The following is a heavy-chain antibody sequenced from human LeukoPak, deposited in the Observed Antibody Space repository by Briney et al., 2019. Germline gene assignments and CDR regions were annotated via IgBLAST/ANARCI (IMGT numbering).Heavy chain of an antibody. CDR3: ARAAETGVPHG. J-gene: IGHJ4*02. V-gene: IGHV1-2*02. D-gene: IGHD7-27*01. CDR1: GYTFTGYF. CDR2: INPNSGAT. Sequence: AAVKVSCKASGYTFTGYFLHWVRQAPERGLEWMGWINPNSGATDFAQNFQGRVTMTSDTSSSTVYMELSRLRSDDTALYYCARAAETGVPHGWGQGTLVTVSS.